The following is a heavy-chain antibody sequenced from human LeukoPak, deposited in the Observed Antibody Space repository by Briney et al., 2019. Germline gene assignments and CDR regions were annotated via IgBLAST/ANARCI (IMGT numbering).Heavy chain of an antibody. D-gene: IGHD1-26*01. V-gene: IGHV1-2*02. CDR2: INPNSGGT. CDR3: ARGSGGGSYYGYYYYYMDV. CDR1: GYTFTGYY. J-gene: IGHJ6*03. Sequence: ASVKVSCKASGYTFTGYYMHWVRQAPGQGLEWIGWINPNSGGTNYAQKFQGRVTMTRDTSISTAYMELSRLRSDDTAVYYCARGSGGGSYYGYYYYYMDVWGKGTTVTVSS.